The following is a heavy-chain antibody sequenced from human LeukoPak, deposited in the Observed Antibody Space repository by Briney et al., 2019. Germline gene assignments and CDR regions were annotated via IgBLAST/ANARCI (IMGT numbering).Heavy chain of an antibody. CDR2: IYSDGST. CDR3: ATRDQSRIAVAQIFDY. J-gene: IGHJ4*02. CDR1: GFTVSSNY. D-gene: IGHD6-19*01. Sequence: GGSLRLSCAASGFTVSSNYMSWVRQAPGKGLEWVSVIYSDGSTYYADSVKGRFTISRDNSKNTLYLQMNSLRAEDTAVYYCATRDQSRIAVAQIFDYWGQGTLVTVSS. V-gene: IGHV3-53*01.